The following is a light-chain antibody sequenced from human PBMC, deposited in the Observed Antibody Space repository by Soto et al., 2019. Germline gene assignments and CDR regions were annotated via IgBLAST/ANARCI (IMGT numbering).Light chain of an antibody. V-gene: IGLV2-14*01. J-gene: IGLJ1*01. CDR3: NSYTSITAYV. CDR2: EVS. Sequence: QSALTQPASVSGSPGQWITISCTGASSDVGRYNYVSWYQLHPGKAPKLIIYEVSNRPSGVSNRFSGSKSGNTSSLTISGLRADDEADYYCNSYTSITAYVFGAGTKLTVL. CDR1: SSDVGRYNY.